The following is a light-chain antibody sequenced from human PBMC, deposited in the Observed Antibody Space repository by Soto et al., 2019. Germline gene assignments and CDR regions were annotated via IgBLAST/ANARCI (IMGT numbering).Light chain of an antibody. V-gene: IGLV1-36*01. CDR3: AAWDDSLNGPV. Sequence: QPVLTQPPSVSEAPRQRVTISCSGSSSNIGNNAVNWYQQLPGKAPRLLIYYDDLRPSGVSDRFSGSKSGTSASLAISGLQSEDEADYYCAAWDDSLNGPVFGGGIQLTVL. J-gene: IGLJ3*02. CDR1: SSNIGNNA. CDR2: YDD.